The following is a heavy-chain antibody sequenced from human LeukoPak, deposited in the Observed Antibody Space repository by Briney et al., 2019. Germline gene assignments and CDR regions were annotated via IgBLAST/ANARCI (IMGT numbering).Heavy chain of an antibody. Sequence: GGSLRLSCAASGFTFSDCYMSWIRQAPGKGLEWLSSISSSGSTIYYADSVKGRFTISRDNSKNSLYLQMNSLRAEDTAVYYCAKEYYDFWSGRGGADFDYWGQGTLVTVSS. J-gene: IGHJ4*02. CDR2: ISSSGSTI. V-gene: IGHV3-11*01. D-gene: IGHD3-3*01. CDR3: AKEYYDFWSGRGGADFDY. CDR1: GFTFSDCY.